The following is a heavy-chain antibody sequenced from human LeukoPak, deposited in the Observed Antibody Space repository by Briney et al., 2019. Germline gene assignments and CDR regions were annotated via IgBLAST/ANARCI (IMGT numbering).Heavy chain of an antibody. V-gene: IGHV1-46*01. D-gene: IGHD3-3*02. CDR3: ASNSFLGSGGSYSDY. Sequence: ASVKVSCKASGYTFTSYYMHWVRQAPGQGLEWMGIINPSGGSTSYAQKFQGRVTMTRDTSTSTVYMELSSLRSEDTAVYYCASNSFLGSGGSYSDYWGQGTLVTVSS. CDR2: INPSGGST. J-gene: IGHJ4*02. CDR1: GYTFTSYY.